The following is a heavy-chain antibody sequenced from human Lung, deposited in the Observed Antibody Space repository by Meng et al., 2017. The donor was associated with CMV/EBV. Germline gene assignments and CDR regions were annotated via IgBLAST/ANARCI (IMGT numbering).Heavy chain of an antibody. D-gene: IGHD6-13*01. J-gene: IGHJ4*01. Sequence: GESLKISCAASEFSFSNYAMSWVRQAPGRGLAWVSAITASGGSTYYADSVKGRFTVSRDNSKNTLYLQMNSLRAEDTALYYCAKAFSASWYREYYDDWGHGPXVTVSS. CDR3: AKAFSASWYREYYDD. CDR1: EFSFSNYA. CDR2: ITASGGST. V-gene: IGHV3-23*01.